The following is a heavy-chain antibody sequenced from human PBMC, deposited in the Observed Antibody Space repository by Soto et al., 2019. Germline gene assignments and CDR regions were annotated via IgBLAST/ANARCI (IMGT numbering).Heavy chain of an antibody. CDR2: MSPSTGNT. CDR3: ARYFSPLDV. V-gene: IGHV1-8*01. Sequence: ASVKVSCKASGYTFTYYDINWVRQAPGQGLEWMGWMSPSTGNTGYAQKFQARVTMTANTAISTAYMELSSLTYDDSAVYYCARYFSPLDVWGQGTTVTVSS. J-gene: IGHJ6*02. CDR1: GYTFTYYD. D-gene: IGHD3-9*01.